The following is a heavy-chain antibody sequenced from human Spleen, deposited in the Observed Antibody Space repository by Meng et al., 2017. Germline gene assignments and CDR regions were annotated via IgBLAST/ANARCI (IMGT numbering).Heavy chain of an antibody. J-gene: IGHJ4*02. D-gene: IGHD6-19*01. CDR1: GFTFRDYY. V-gene: IGHV3-11*04. Sequence: QVQLVDSGGGLVKPGGSLRLSCAASGFTFRDYYMSWVRQAPGKGLEWVSYIRSSGDTTNYADSVEGRFTISRDNAKSSLFLQMNSLRADDTAVYYCARFSGSGWYVWGQGTLVTVSS. CDR2: IRSSGDTT. CDR3: ARFSGSGWYV.